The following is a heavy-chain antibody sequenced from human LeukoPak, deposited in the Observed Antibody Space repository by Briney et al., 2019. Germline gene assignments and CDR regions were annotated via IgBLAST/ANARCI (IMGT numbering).Heavy chain of an antibody. CDR2: ISYDGSNK. Sequence: PGGSLRLSCAASGFTFSSYGMHWVRQAPGKGLEWVAVISYDGSNKYYADSVKGRFTISRDNSKNTLDLQMNGLGVEDTAVYYCARGSGYSYGYFDYWGQGTLVTVSS. D-gene: IGHD5-18*01. CDR3: ARGSGYSYGYFDY. J-gene: IGHJ4*02. V-gene: IGHV3-30*03. CDR1: GFTFSSYG.